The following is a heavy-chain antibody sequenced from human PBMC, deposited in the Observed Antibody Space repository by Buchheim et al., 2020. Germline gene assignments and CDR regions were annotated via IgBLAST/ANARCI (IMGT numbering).Heavy chain of an antibody. Sequence: QVQLVESGGGLVKPGGSLRLSCAASGFTFGDFYMAWVRQAPGKGLECVSYISSGATTIYYTDSVKGRFTVSRDKDRNSLYLQMNSLRADDTAVYYCAKDPPYGDYEDYYYGMDVWGQGTT. CDR1: GFTFGDFY. CDR2: ISSGATTI. D-gene: IGHD4-17*01. J-gene: IGHJ6*02. V-gene: IGHV3-11*01. CDR3: AKDPPYGDYEDYYYGMDV.